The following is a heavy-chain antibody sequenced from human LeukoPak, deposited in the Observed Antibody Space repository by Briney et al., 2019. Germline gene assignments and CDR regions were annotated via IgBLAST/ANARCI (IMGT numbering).Heavy chain of an antibody. CDR2: INHSGST. CDR1: GGSFSGSY. D-gene: IGHD4-11*01. V-gene: IGHV4-34*01. CDR3: ARVGDSKVWFDP. Sequence: SETLSLTCAVYGGSFSGSYWSWIRQPPGKGLEWIGEINHSGSTNYNPSLTSRVTISVDTSKNQFSLKLSSVTAADTAVYYCARVGDSKVWFDPWGQGTLVTVSS. J-gene: IGHJ5*02.